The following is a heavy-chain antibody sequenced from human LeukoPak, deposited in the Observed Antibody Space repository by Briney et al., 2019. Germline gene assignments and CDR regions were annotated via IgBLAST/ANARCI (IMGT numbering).Heavy chain of an antibody. Sequence: GESLKISCKGSGYSFTTYWIGWVRQVPGKGLEWMGIIYPGDSDTRYSPSFQGQVTISADKSISTAYLQWSSLKASDTAMYYCARSGNLWFGELTYWGQGTTVTVSS. V-gene: IGHV5-51*01. CDR3: ARSGNLWFGELTY. CDR2: IYPGDSDT. J-gene: IGHJ6*02. CDR1: GYSFTTYW. D-gene: IGHD3-10*01.